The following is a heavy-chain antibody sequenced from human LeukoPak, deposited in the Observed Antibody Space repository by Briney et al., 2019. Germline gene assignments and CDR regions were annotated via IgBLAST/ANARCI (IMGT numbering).Heavy chain of an antibody. CDR2: MNPNSGNT. D-gene: IGHD3-22*01. J-gene: IGHJ5*02. Sequence: ASVKVSCKASGYTFTSYDINWVRQATGQGLEWMGWMNPNSGNTGYAQKFQGRVTMTRNTSISTAYMELSSLRSEDTAVYYCARLYDSSGYFLVSDWFDPWGQGTLVTVSS. CDR3: ARLYDSSGYFLVSDWFDP. V-gene: IGHV1-8*01. CDR1: GYTFTSYD.